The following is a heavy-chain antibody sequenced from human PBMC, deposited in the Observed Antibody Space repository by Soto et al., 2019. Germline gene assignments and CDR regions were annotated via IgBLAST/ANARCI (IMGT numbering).Heavy chain of an antibody. Sequence: WQTLSLSSAIYGDSVSINSAAWNWIRQSPSRGLEWLGRTYYRSKWYNDYAVSVKSRITINPDTPKNHFSLQLKSVTPEDTALYFCARLAPGGSGGGGDYWGQGTLVTVSS. J-gene: IGHJ4*02. CDR3: ARLAPGGSGGGGDY. V-gene: IGHV6-1*01. CDR2: TYYRSKWYN. CDR1: GDSVSINSAA. D-gene: IGHD6-19*01.